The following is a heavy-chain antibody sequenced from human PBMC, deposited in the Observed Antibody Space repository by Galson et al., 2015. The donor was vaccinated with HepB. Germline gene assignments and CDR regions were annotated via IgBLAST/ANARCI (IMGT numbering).Heavy chain of an antibody. Sequence: SLRLSCAASGFTFSSYGMHWVRQAPGKGLEWVAVIWYDGSNKYYADSVKGRFTISRDNSKNTLYLQMNSLRAEDTAVYYCARAKQLTYYYFDYWGQGTLVTVSS. CDR2: IWYDGSNK. J-gene: IGHJ4*02. V-gene: IGHV3-33*08. CDR1: GFTFSSYG. CDR3: ARAKQLTYYYFDY. D-gene: IGHD6-6*01.